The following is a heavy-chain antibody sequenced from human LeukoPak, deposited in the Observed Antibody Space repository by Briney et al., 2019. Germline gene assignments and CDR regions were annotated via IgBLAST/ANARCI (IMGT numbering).Heavy chain of an antibody. J-gene: IGHJ4*02. CDR3: AKASGFSSTWHKY. CDR1: GFTFSSYG. Sequence: PGRSLRLSCAASGFTFSSYGIHWVRQAPGKGLEWVSFISYDGGNTHYADSVKGRFTFSRDNSKNTVYLQMSSLRAEDTAVYYCAKASGFSSTWHKYWGQGTLVTVSS. CDR2: ISYDGGNT. D-gene: IGHD2-2*01. V-gene: IGHV3-30*18.